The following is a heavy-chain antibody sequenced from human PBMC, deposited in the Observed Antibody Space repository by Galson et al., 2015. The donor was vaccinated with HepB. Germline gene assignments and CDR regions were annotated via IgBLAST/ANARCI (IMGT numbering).Heavy chain of an antibody. Sequence: SLRLSCAASGFTFSSYGMHWVRQAPGKGLEWVAIISYDGSNKYYADFVKGRFTVSRDNSKNTLYLQMNSLRAEDTAVYYCAKVGYSSSWWGTYYFDYWGQGTLVTVSS. D-gene: IGHD6-13*01. J-gene: IGHJ4*02. CDR3: AKVGYSSSWWGTYYFDY. CDR1: GFTFSSYG. V-gene: IGHV3-30*18. CDR2: ISYDGSNK.